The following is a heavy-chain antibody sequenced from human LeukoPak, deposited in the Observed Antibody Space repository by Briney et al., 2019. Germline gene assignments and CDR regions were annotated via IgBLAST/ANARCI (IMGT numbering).Heavy chain of an antibody. CDR1: GGSISSGGYY. V-gene: IGHV4-30-2*01. Sequence: SQTLSLTCTVSGGSISSGGYYWSWIRQPPGKGLEWIGYIYHSGSTYYNPSLKSRVTISVDRSKNQFSLKLSSVTAADTAVYYCARDEGLFTMVRGVIIPSYYYYGMDVWGQGTTVTVSS. D-gene: IGHD3-10*01. CDR3: ARDEGLFTMVRGVIIPSYYYYGMDV. CDR2: IYHSGST. J-gene: IGHJ6*02.